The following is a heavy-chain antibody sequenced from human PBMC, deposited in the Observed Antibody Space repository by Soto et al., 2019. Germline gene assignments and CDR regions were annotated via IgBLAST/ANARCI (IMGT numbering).Heavy chain of an antibody. V-gene: IGHV6-1*01. CDR1: GDSVSSNSAA. J-gene: IGHJ6*02. CDR3: ARTEGSGWDLYYYYGMDV. Sequence: PSQPLSLTCAISGDSVSSNSAAWNWIRQSPSRGLEWLGRTYYRSKWYNDYAVSVKSRITINPDTSKNQFSLQLNSVTPEDTAVYYCARTEGSGWDLYYYYGMDVWGQGTTVTVSS. D-gene: IGHD6-19*01. CDR2: TYYRSKWYN.